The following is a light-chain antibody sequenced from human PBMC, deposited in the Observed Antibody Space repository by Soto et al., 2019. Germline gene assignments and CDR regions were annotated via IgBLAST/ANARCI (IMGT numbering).Light chain of an antibody. CDR2: GAS. J-gene: IGKJ4*01. CDR1: QSVRSN. CDR3: QQYSAWPLT. V-gene: IGKV3-15*01. Sequence: EIVMTQSPAILSASPGERATLFCRASQSVRSNFLAWYQQKPGQAPRLLIHGASTRATGVPARFSGSGSGTDFTLTIISLQSEDFAVYYCQQYSAWPLTFGGGTRVEIK.